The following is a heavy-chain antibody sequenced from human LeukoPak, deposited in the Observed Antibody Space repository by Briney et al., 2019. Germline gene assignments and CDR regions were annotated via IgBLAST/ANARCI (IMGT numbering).Heavy chain of an antibody. CDR3: ARGPPYYPLDY. CDR1: GGSFSGYY. Sequence: SDTLSLTCAVYGGSFSGYYWSWIRQPPGKGLEWIGEINHSGSTNYNPSLKSRVTISLDTSNNQFSLKLSSVTAADTAVYYCARGPPYYPLDYWGQGTLVTVSS. J-gene: IGHJ4*02. CDR2: INHSGST. V-gene: IGHV4-34*01. D-gene: IGHD1-26*01.